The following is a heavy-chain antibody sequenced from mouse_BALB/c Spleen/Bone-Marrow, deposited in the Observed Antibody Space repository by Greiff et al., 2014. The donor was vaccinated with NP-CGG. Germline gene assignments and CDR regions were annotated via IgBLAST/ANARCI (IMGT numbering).Heavy chain of an antibody. CDR3: ARGWLLRHYFDY. CDR1: GYTFTEYT. J-gene: IGHJ2*01. D-gene: IGHD2-3*01. CDR2: INPNNGGT. V-gene: IGHV1-18*01. Sequence: EVQLVESGPELVKPGASVKISCKPSGYTFTEYTMHWVKQSHVKSLEWIGGINPNNGGTSYNQKFKDKATWTVDKSSSTAYMELRGLTSEDSAVYYCARGWLLRHYFDYWGQGTTLTVSS.